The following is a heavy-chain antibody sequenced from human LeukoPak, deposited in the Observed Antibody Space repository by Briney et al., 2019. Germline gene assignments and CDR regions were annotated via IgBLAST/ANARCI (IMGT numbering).Heavy chain of an antibody. CDR1: GFTVSSNY. V-gene: IGHV3-66*01. CDR2: IYSGGST. Sequence: GGSLRLSCAASGFTVSSNYMSWVRQAPGKGLEWVSVIYSGGSTYYADSVKGRFTISRDNSKNTLYLQMNSLRAEDTAVYYCARVHYGDPTIDYWGQGTLVTVSS. J-gene: IGHJ4*02. CDR3: ARVHYGDPTIDY. D-gene: IGHD4-17*01.